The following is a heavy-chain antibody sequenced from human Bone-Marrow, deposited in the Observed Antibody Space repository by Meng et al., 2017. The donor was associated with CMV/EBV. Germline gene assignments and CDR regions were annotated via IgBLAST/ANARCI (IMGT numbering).Heavy chain of an antibody. CDR1: GFSFNTYG. CDR3: ARDRGYQHYYFDY. CDR2: ISYDGSNK. V-gene: IGHV3-30*19. Sequence: LSLTCAASGFSFNTYGMHWVRQPPGKGLEWVAVISYDGSNKYYADSVKGRFTSSRDNSKNTLYLQMNSLRAEDTAVYYCARDRGYQHYYFDYWGQGTRVTGSS. J-gene: IGHJ4*02. D-gene: IGHD2-2*01.